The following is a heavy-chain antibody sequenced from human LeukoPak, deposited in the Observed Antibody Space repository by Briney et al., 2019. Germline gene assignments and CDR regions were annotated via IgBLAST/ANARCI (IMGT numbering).Heavy chain of an antibody. CDR3: AKTLVGTYAFDI. CDR2: ISGSVDTT. CDR1: GFTFSNYP. J-gene: IGHJ3*02. Sequence: GGSLRLSWAAAGFTFSNYPMSWVRQAPGKGLECVSVISGSVDTTYYADSVKGLFTISRDNCKNTLYLQMNSLRAEDTAVYYCAKTLVGTYAFDIWGQGTMVTVSS. V-gene: IGHV3-23*01. D-gene: IGHD1-26*01.